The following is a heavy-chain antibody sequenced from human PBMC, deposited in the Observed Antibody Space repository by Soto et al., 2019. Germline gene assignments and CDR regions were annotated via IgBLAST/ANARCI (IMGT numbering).Heavy chain of an antibody. J-gene: IGHJ6*01. Sequence: PGGSLRLSCAASGFTFSDYYMTWIRQAPGKGLEWVSYISGSSDYIDYADSLKGRFTISRDNAKNSLYLQMNSLRAGDTAVYFCARGSIIRAMDVWGQGTAVTVSS. CDR3: ARGSIIRAMDV. V-gene: IGHV3-11*06. CDR1: GFTFSDYY. CDR2: ISGSSDYI. D-gene: IGHD3-10*01.